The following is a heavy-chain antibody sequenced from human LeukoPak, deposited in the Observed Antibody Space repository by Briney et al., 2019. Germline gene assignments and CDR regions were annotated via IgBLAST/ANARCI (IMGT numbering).Heavy chain of an antibody. J-gene: IGHJ4*02. CDR3: ARDAVQYCSSTSCYTEYIFDY. V-gene: IGHV4-31*03. CDR2: IYYSGST. Sequence: SETLSLTCTVPGGSISRGGYYWSWIRQHPGTGLEWIGYIYYSGSTYYNPSLKSRVTISVDTSKNQFSLKLSSVTAADTAVYYCARDAVQYCSSTSCYTEYIFDYWGQGTLVTVSS. CDR1: GGSISRGGYY. D-gene: IGHD2-2*02.